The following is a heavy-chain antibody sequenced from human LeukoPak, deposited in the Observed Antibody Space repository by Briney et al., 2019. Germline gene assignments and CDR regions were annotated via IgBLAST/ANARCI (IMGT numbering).Heavy chain of an antibody. V-gene: IGHV4-39*01. CDR1: GGSISSSSYY. J-gene: IGHJ4*02. D-gene: IGHD1-26*01. CDR2: IYYSGST. CDR3: ARRGGSLRDFDY. Sequence: SETLSLTCTVSGGSISSSSYYWGWIRQPPGKGLEWIGSIYYSGSTYYNPSLKSRVTISVDTSKNQFSLKLSSVTAADTAVYYCARRGGSLRDFDYWGQGTLVTVSS.